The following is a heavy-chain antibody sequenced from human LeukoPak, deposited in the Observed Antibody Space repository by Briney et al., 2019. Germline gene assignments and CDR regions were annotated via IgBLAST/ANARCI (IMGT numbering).Heavy chain of an antibody. CDR2: IYYSGST. CDR3: ARSPTGHAAFDI. V-gene: IGHV4-59*01. CDR1: GGSISSYY. J-gene: IGHJ3*02. Sequence: SETLSLTCTVSGGSISSYYWSWIRQPPGKGLEWIGYIYYSGSTNYNPSLKSRVTISVDTSKNQFSLKLSSVTAADTAVYYCARSPTGHAAFDISRQGTMVTVSS.